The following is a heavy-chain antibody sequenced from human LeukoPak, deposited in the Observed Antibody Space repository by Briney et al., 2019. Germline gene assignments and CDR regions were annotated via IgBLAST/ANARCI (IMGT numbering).Heavy chain of an antibody. V-gene: IGHV4-30-4*01. CDR3: ARVRRHFRTRSHFDY. Sequence: PSETLSLTCTVSGGSISSGDYYWSWIRQPPGKGLEWIGYIYYSGSTYYNPSLKSRVTISVDTSKNQFSLKLSSVTPADTAVYYCARVRRHFRTRSHFDYWGQGTLVTVSS. D-gene: IGHD2-2*01. CDR2: IYYSGST. J-gene: IGHJ4*02. CDR1: GGSISSGDYY.